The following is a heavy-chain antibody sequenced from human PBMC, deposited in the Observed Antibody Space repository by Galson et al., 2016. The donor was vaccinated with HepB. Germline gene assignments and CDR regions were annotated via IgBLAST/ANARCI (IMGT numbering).Heavy chain of an antibody. J-gene: IGHJ4*02. D-gene: IGHD1-1*01. CDR3: ASDANWNLDY. V-gene: IGHV1-18*01. Sequence: SVKVSCKASGYIFTRNGISWVRQAPGQGLEWLGWISTNSGSTNYAQKVQDRITMTTDTSTRTVYMELRSLTSDDTAVYYCASDANWNLDYWGQGTLVTVSS. CDR1: GYIFTRNG. CDR2: ISTNSGST.